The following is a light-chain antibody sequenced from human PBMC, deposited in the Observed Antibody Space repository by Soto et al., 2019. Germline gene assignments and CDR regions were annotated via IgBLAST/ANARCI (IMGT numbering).Light chain of an antibody. CDR2: WAS. CDR1: QNLLYTSNNKTY. V-gene: IGKV4-1*01. Sequence: DIVMTQSPDSLAVSLGERATINCKSSQNLLYTSNNKTYLAWYQQRPGQPPKLLFYWASTRESGVPDRFSGSGSGTDFTLTISSLQAEDVAVYYCQQYYSSPWTFGQGTKVEIK. J-gene: IGKJ1*01. CDR3: QQYYSSPWT.